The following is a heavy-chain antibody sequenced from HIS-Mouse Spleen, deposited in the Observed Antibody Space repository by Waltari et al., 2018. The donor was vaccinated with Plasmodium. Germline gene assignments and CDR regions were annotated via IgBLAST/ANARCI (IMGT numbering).Heavy chain of an antibody. V-gene: IGHV3-66*01. CDR2: IYSGGST. J-gene: IGHJ3*02. Sequence: EVQLVDSGGGLVQPGGSLRLSCAASGFTVISTYMSWVRQAPGKGLEWVSVIYSGGSTYYADSVKGRFTIARDNSKNTLYLQMNSLRAEDTAVYYCARGSAGDAFDIWGQGTMVTVSS. CDR1: GFTVISTY. CDR3: ARGSAGDAFDI. D-gene: IGHD3-10*01.